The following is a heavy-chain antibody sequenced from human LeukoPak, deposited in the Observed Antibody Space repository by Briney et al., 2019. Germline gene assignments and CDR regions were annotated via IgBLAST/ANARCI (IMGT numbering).Heavy chain of an antibody. V-gene: IGHV1-18*04. J-gene: IGHJ3*02. CDR2: ISPYNDNT. D-gene: IGHD6-13*01. Sequence: GASVTVSCKASGYTFTGYYMHWVRQAPGQGLEWMGWISPYNDNTKYAQKFQGRVTMTTDTSTTTAYMDLRSLRSDDTAVYYCTRDHLAADGSDAFDIWGQGTMVTVSS. CDR1: GYTFTGYY. CDR3: TRDHLAADGSDAFDI.